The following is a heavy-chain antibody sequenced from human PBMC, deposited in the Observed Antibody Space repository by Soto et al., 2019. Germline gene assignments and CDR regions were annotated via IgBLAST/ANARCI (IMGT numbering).Heavy chain of an antibody. V-gene: IGHV1-69*13. Sequence: SXKVSFKASGGTXTSYAIRLVRQAPGQGLEWMGGIIPIFGTANYAQKFQGRVTITADESTITAYMELSRMRSEDTAVYYCAGFLVRGVLGYFDYWGQGTLVTVSS. CDR2: IIPIFGTA. CDR1: GGTXTSYA. D-gene: IGHD3-10*01. J-gene: IGHJ4*02. CDR3: AGFLVRGVLGYFDY.